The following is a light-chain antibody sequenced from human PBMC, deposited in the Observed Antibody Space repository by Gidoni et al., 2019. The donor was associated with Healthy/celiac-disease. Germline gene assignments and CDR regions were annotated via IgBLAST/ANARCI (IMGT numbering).Light chain of an antibody. CDR2: AAS. CDR1: QGISSY. Sequence: IQLTQSPSSLSASVGDRVTITCRASQGISSYLAWYQQKPGKAPKLLIYAASALQSGVPPRFSGSGSGKDFTLTISSLQPEDFATYYCQQLHSYPLEVTFGQGTRLEIK. J-gene: IGKJ5*01. V-gene: IGKV1-9*01. CDR3: QQLHSYPLEVT.